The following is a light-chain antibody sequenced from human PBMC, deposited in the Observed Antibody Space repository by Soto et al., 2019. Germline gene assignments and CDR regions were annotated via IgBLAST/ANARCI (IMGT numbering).Light chain of an antibody. Sequence: DIQMTQSPSSLSASVGDRVTITCRTSQSISTSLNWYQHKPGSAPRLLIYAAFSLHSGVPSRFSGSGSVTEFTLTITSLQPEDFAIYYCQQTSTIPYTFGPGTKLEIK. CDR2: AAF. V-gene: IGKV1-39*01. CDR3: QQTSTIPYT. CDR1: QSISTS. J-gene: IGKJ2*01.